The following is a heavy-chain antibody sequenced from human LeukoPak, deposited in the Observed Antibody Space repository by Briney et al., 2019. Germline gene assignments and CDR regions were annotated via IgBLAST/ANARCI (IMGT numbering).Heavy chain of an antibody. D-gene: IGHD1-7*01. CDR1: GFTVSSNY. CDR3: ARDGRYNWNYGFVY. CDR2: IDWNGGST. V-gene: IGHV3-20*04. J-gene: IGHJ4*02. Sequence: GGSLRLSCAASGFTVSSNYMSWVRQAPGKGLEWVSGIDWNGGSTGYADSVKGRFTISRDNAKNSLYLQMNSLRAEDTALYYCARDGRYNWNYGFVYWGQGTLVSVSS.